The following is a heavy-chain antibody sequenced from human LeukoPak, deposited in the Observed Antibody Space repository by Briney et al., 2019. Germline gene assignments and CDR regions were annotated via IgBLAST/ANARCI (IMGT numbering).Heavy chain of an antibody. J-gene: IGHJ4*02. CDR1: GGTFSSYA. CDR3: ARVSIAAATTEY. CDR2: ITPIFGTA. D-gene: IGHD6-13*01. V-gene: IGHV1-69*05. Sequence: SVKVSCKASGGTFSSYAISWVRQAPGQGLEWMGGITPIFGTANYAQKFQGRVTITTDESTSTAYMELSSLRSEDTAVYYCARVSIAAATTEYWGQGTLVTVSS.